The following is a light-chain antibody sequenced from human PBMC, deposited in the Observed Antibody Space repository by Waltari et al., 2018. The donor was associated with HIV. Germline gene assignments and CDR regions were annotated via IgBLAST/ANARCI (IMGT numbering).Light chain of an antibody. J-gene: IGKJ2*01. CDR2: GSS. CDR3: QQYNNWYT. V-gene: IGKV3-15*01. Sequence: EIVMTQSPATLSVSLGERAIISCRASQSVIRNLAWYQQKPGQAPRLLIYGSSTRAPGIPARFSGSGSATEFTLTISVLQSEDSAVYYCQQYNNWYTFGQGTKVEIK. CDR1: QSVIRN.